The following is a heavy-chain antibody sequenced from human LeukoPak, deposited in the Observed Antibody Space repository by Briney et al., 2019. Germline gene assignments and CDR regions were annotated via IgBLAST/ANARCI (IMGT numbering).Heavy chain of an antibody. CDR3: AKVYYYDSSGYLDY. Sequence: PGGSLRLSCAASGFTVSSNYMSWVRQGPGKGLECVSVISNDGDTYYADSVKGRFTISRDNSKNTLYLQMNSLRAEDTAVYYCAKVYYYDSSGYLDYWGQGTLVTVSS. J-gene: IGHJ4*02. CDR1: GFTVSSNY. V-gene: IGHV3-53*01. CDR2: ISNDGDT. D-gene: IGHD3-22*01.